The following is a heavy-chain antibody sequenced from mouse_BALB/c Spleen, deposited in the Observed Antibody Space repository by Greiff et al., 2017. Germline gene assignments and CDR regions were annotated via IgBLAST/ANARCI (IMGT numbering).Heavy chain of an antibody. J-gene: IGHJ3*01. CDR3: ARYYRYFAY. Sequence: VQLKQPGAELVKPGASVKLSCKASGYTFTSYWMHWVKQRPGQGLEWIGEIDPSDSYTNYNQKFKGKATLTVDKSSSTAYMQLSSLTSEDSAVYYCARYYRYFAYWGQGTLVTVSA. CDR2: IDPSDSYT. V-gene: IGHV1-69*02. D-gene: IGHD2-14*01. CDR1: GYTFTSYW.